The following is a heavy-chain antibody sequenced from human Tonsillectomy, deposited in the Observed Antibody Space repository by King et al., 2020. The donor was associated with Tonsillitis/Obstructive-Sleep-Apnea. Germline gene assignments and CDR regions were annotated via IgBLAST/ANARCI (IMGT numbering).Heavy chain of an antibody. J-gene: IGHJ5*02. CDR3: ARGVAGDSLQGLFDP. CDR1: GFTFSSYW. V-gene: IGHV3-7*01. Sequence: VQLVESGGGLVQPGGSLRLSCAASGFTFSSYWMNWVRQAPGKGLEWVANIKQDGSEKYYVDSVKGRFTISRDDAKNSLYLQMNSLRAEDTAVYFCARGVAGDSLQGLFDPWGQGTLVTVSS. CDR2: IKQDGSEK. D-gene: IGHD4-17*01.